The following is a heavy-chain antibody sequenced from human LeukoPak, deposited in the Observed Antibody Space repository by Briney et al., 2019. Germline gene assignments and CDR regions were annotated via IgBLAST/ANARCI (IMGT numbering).Heavy chain of an antibody. CDR1: GGSISSSSYY. D-gene: IGHD1-26*01. CDR3: TRIVGASDY. V-gene: IGHV4-39*01. CDR2: IYYSGST. Sequence: PSETLSLTCTVSGGSISSSSYYWGWIRQPPGKGLEWIGSIYYSGSTYYNPSLKSRVTISVDTSKNQFSLKLSSVTVADTAVYYCTRIVGASDYWGQGTLVTVSS. J-gene: IGHJ4*02.